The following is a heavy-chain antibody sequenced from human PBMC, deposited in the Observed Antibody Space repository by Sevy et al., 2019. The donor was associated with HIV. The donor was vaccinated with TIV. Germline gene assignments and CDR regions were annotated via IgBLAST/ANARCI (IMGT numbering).Heavy chain of an antibody. CDR3: AREAGGAYYDFWSGHRGAFDI. CDR1: GFTFSDYY. V-gene: IGHV3-11*06. D-gene: IGHD3-3*01. Sequence: GGSLRLSCAASGFTFSDYYMSWIRQAPGKGLEWVSYISSSSSYTNYADSVKGRFTISRDNAKNSLYLQMNSLRAEDTAVYYCAREAGGAYYDFWSGHRGAFDIWGQWTMVTVSS. J-gene: IGHJ3*02. CDR2: ISSSSSYT.